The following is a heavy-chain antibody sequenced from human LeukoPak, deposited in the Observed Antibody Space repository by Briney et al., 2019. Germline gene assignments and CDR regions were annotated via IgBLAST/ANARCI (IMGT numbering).Heavy chain of an antibody. CDR2: ISSSDDST. J-gene: IGHJ3*02. CDR1: RFTFSSYA. Sequence: GGSLRLSCTASRFTFSSYAMSWARQAPGKGLEWVSTISSSDDSTDYADSVKGRFTISRDNSKSTLYLQMNSLRAENTGVYYCARDNYILTGYYNAFDIWGRGTLVTVSS. V-gene: IGHV3-23*01. CDR3: ARDNYILTGYYNAFDI. D-gene: IGHD3-9*01.